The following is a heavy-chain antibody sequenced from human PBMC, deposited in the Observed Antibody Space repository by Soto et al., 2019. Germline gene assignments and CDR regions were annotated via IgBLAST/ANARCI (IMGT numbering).Heavy chain of an antibody. Sequence: SETLSLTCVVSGGSISDSDWWGWIRQPPGKGLEWIGSIYYSGSTYYNPSLKSRVTISVDTSKNQFSLKLSSVTDADTAVYYCASRLVTYFDYWGQGTLVTVSS. D-gene: IGHD2-21*02. CDR1: GGSISDSDW. CDR3: ASRLVTYFDY. J-gene: IGHJ4*02. V-gene: IGHV4-39*01. CDR2: IYYSGST.